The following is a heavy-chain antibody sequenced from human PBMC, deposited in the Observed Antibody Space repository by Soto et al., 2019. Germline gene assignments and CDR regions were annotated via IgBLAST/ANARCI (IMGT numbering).Heavy chain of an antibody. CDR3: ARDLLLWFGENYYYYGMDV. CDR1: GFTFSSYS. J-gene: IGHJ6*02. D-gene: IGHD3-10*01. CDR2: ISSSSSYI. Sequence: PGGSLRLSCAASGFTFSSYSMNWVRQAPGKGLEWVSSISSSSSYIYYADSVKGRFTISRDNAKNSLYLQMNSLRAEDTAVYYCARDLLLWFGENYYYYGMDVWGQGTTVTVSS. V-gene: IGHV3-21*01.